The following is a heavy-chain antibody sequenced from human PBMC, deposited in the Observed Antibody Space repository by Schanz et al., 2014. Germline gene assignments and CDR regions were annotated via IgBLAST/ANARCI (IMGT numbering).Heavy chain of an antibody. J-gene: IGHJ4*02. CDR2: ISYEGNDK. V-gene: IGHV3-30*04. CDR3: AKVAPAATYLDS. D-gene: IGHD2-2*01. CDR1: GFTFSTCA. Sequence: QVQLVESGGGVVQPGRSLRLSCAASGFTFSTCAMHWVRQAPGKGLEWVAVISYEGNDKYYGDSVKGRFTISRDNAKNSLFLQMNSLSAEDTAVYDCAKVAPAATYLDSWGLGTLVTVSS.